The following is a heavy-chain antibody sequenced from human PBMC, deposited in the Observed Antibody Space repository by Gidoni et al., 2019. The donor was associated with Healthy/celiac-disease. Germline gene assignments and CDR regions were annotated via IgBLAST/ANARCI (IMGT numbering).Heavy chain of an antibody. V-gene: IGHV3-21*01. CDR3: AREVRGVGDY. Sequence: CPASGFTFSSYSMNWVRQAPGKGLEWVSSISSRSSYIYYADSVKGRFTISRDNAKNSLYLQMNSLRAEDTAVYYCAREVRGVGDYWGQGTLVTVSS. CDR1: GFTFSSYS. D-gene: IGHD2-2*01. CDR2: ISSRSSYI. J-gene: IGHJ4*02.